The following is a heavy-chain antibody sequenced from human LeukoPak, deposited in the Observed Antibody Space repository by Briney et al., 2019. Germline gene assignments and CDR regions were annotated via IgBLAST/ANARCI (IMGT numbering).Heavy chain of an antibody. D-gene: IGHD5-18*01. CDR1: GFTFSSYW. CDR2: IKQDGSEK. Sequence: QSGGSLRLSCAASGFTFSSYWMSWVRQAPGKGLEWVANIKQDGSEKYYVDSVKGRFTISRDNAKNSLYLQMNSLRAEDTAVHYCARVVSGYSYGPSGLDYWGQGTLVTVSS. J-gene: IGHJ4*02. V-gene: IGHV3-7*01. CDR3: ARVVSGYSYGPSGLDY.